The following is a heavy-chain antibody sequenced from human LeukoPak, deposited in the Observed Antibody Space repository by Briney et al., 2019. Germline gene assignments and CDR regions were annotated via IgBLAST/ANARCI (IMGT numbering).Heavy chain of an antibody. CDR3: AKAVRSMVTGGGYFDS. J-gene: IGHJ4*02. CDR1: GFTFSGSA. Sequence: GGSLRLSCAASGFTFSGSAMHWVRQASGKGLEWVGRIRSKANSYATAYAASVKGRFTISRDDSKNTAYLQMNSLKTEDTAVYYCAKAVRSMVTGGGYFDSWGQGTLVTVSS. V-gene: IGHV3-73*01. CDR2: IRSKANSYAT. D-gene: IGHD3-10*01.